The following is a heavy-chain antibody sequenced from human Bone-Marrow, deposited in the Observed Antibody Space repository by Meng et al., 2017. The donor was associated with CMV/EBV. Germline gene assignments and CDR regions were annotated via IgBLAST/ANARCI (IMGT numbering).Heavy chain of an antibody. CDR3: ARGGVIGY. CDR2: ISSSSSYI. CDR1: GFTFSSYS. V-gene: IGHV3-21*01. J-gene: IGHJ4*02. Sequence: LSLSCEASGFTFSSYSMNWVRQAPGKGLEWVSSISSSSSYIYYADSVKGRFTISRDNAKNSLYLQMNSLRAEDTAVYYCARGGVIGYWGQGTLVTVSS.